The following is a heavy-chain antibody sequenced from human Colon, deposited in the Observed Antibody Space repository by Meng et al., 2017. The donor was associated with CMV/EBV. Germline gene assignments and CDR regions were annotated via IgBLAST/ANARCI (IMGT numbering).Heavy chain of an antibody. J-gene: IGHJ6*02. V-gene: IGHV1-18*01. CDR2: ISPYDGKI. D-gene: IGHD2-2*01. CDR1: GYTFTDYA. CDR3: ATGTANCYACSYNMDV. Sequence: ASVKVSCKASGYTFTDYAISWVRQAPGQGLEWMGWISPYDGKINYARKFQGRVTMTTDTSTSTAYMELRSLRSDDTAMYYCATGTANCYACSYNMDVWGQGTTVTVSS.